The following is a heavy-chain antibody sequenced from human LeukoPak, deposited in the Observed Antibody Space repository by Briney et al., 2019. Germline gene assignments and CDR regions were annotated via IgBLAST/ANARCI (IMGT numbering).Heavy chain of an antibody. V-gene: IGHV4-4*07. J-gene: IGHJ6*03. Sequence: SETLSLTCTVSGGSISSYYWSWIRQPAGKGLEWIGRIYTSGSTDYNPSLKSRVTMPVDTSKNQFSLKLSSVTAADTAVYYCARDLYSSSFGYYYMDVWGKGTTVTISS. CDR3: ARDLYSSSFGYYYMDV. D-gene: IGHD6-13*01. CDR1: GGSISSYY. CDR2: IYTSGST.